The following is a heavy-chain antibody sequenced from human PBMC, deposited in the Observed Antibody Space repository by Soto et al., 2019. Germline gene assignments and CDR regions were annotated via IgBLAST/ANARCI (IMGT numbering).Heavy chain of an antibody. D-gene: IGHD6-6*01. J-gene: IGHJ4*02. CDR2: IYWDDDK. CDR1: GFSLSTSGVA. V-gene: IGHV2-5*02. Sequence: QITLRESGPALVKPTQTLTLTCTFSGFSLSTSGVAVGWIRQPPGKALEWLSLIYWDDDKRYSPSLKSRVTITKDTSKIQVVLIMTNMDPVDTATYYCARRLSSSASFDYWGQGTLVTVSS. CDR3: ARRLSSSASFDY.